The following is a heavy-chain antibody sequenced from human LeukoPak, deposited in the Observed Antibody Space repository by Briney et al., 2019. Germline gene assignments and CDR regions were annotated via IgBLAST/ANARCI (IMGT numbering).Heavy chain of an antibody. CDR3: ARDGNAGNDFDY. D-gene: IGHD1-1*01. CDR1: GFTFSTSW. CDR2: IGQDGSDM. V-gene: IGHV3-7*01. J-gene: IGHJ4*02. Sequence: GGSLRLSREASGFTFSTSWMTWVRQAPGKGLEWVASIGQDGSDMRYEDSVKGRFAVSGDNAKNSLYLQMNSLRVEDTAVYYCARDGNAGNDFDYWGQGTLVTVSS.